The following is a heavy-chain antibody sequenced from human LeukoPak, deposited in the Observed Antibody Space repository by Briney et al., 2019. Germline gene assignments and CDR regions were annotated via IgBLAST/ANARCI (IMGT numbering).Heavy chain of an antibody. D-gene: IGHD5-24*01. Sequence: GESLKISCKGSGYSFTSYWIGWVRQVPGKGLEVVGIIYPGESDTRYSPSFQGQVTISADTSISTAYLQRSSLKASDTAMYYCARAEDGYNEGAYCFDYWGQGTLVTVSS. V-gene: IGHV5-51*01. CDR2: IYPGESDT. CDR1: GYSFTSYW. CDR3: ARAEDGYNEGAYCFDY. J-gene: IGHJ4*02.